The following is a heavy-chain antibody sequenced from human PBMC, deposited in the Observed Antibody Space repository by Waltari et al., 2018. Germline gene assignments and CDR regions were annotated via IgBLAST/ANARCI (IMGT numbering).Heavy chain of an antibody. V-gene: IGHV4-59*11. CDR1: GGSISSHY. J-gene: IGHJ3*02. CDR2: IYYSGST. Sequence: QVQLQESGPGLVKPSETLSLTCTVSGGSISSHYWSWIRQPPGKGLEWIGYIYYSGSTNYNPSLKSRVTISVDTSKNQFSLKLSSVTAADTAVYYCARGAFDIWGQGTMVTVSS. CDR3: ARGAFDI.